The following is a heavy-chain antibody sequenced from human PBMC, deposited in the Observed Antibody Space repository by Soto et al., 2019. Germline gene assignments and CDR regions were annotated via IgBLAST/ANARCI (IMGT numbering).Heavy chain of an antibody. V-gene: IGHV4-4*07. D-gene: IGHD1-26*01. Sequence: QVQLQASGPGLVKTSETLSLTCTVSGGSISSHFWTWIRQPVGKGLEWIGRIYSTGSADYNPALVSRVTLSVDTSKNHFSLKMRSVTAADTAVYYCAREKDYYPNPMDVWGQGTTVAVSS. CDR2: IYSTGSA. J-gene: IGHJ6*02. CDR1: GGSISSHF. CDR3: AREKDYYPNPMDV.